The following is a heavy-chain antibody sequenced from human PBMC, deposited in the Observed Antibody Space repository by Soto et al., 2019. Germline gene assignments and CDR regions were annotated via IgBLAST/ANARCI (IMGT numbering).Heavy chain of an antibody. CDR2: IWYDGSNK. V-gene: IGHV3-33*01. J-gene: IGHJ4*02. CDR1: GFTFSSYG. D-gene: IGHD3-22*01. Sequence: GGSLRLSCAASGFTFSSYGMHWVRQAPGKGLEWVAVIWYDGSNKYYADSVKGRFTISRDNSKNTLYLQMNSLRAEDTAVYYCARDYSPDYDSSGYYGYWGQGTLVTVSS. CDR3: ARDYSPDYDSSGYYGY.